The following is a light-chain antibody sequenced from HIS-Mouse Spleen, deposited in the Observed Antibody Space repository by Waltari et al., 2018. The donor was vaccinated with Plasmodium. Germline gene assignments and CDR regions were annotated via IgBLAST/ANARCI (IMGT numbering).Light chain of an antibody. CDR3: HQYGSSPQT. V-gene: IGKV3-20*01. CDR1: QSVSSSY. J-gene: IGKJ1*01. CDR2: GAS. Sequence: EIVLTQSPGTLSLSPGERATLSCRASQSVSSSYLAWYQQKPGQAPRLLIDGASSRATGIPDRVSGSGSGTDFTLTLSRLEPEDFAVYYWHQYGSSPQTFGQGTKVELK.